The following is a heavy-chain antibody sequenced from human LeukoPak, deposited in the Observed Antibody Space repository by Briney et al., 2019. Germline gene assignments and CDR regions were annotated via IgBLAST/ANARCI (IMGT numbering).Heavy chain of an antibody. V-gene: IGHV3-7*04. D-gene: IGHD2-21*01. CDR3: ARGGSIRFDQ. CDR2: ISPDGSEK. CDR1: GFTFTTYW. J-gene: IGHJ4*02. Sequence: GGSLRLSCAASGFTFTTYWMSWVRQAPGKGLEWVAKISPDGSEKYYVDSVKGRFTISRDNAKDSLDLQMSSLRADDTAVYYCARGGSIRFDQWGQGTPVTGAS.